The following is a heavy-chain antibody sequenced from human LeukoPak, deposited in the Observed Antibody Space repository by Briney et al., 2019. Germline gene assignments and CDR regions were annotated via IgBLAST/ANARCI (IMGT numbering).Heavy chain of an antibody. CDR1: GYTFTSYY. V-gene: IGHV1-46*01. J-gene: IGHJ6*02. CDR2: INPSGGST. D-gene: IGHD1-14*01. CDR3: AKKQSNRLKTIIPHYYYYGMDV. Sequence: ASVKVSCKASGYTFTSYYMHWVRQAPGQGLEWMGIINPSGGSTSYAQKFQGRVTMTRDTSTSTVYMELSSLRSEDTAVYYCAKKQSNRLKTIIPHYYYYGMDVWGQGTTVTVSS.